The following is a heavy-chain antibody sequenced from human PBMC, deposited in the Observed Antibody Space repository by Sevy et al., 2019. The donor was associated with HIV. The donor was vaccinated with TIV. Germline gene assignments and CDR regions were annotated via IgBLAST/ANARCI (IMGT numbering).Heavy chain of an antibody. CDR2: INWVGENT. D-gene: IGHD2-15*01. CDR3: AKDNQDCSDGTCYRFSSEGFDI. J-gene: IGHJ3*02. CDR1: GFTFDNYA. V-gene: IGHV3-43D*03. Sequence: GGSLRLSCAASGFTFDNYAMGWVRQAPGKGLEWVSLINWVGENTYYGDSVKGRLTISGDNRKNSLYLQMNSLRTEDTAMYHCAKDNQDCSDGTCYRFSSEGFDIWGQGTKVTVS.